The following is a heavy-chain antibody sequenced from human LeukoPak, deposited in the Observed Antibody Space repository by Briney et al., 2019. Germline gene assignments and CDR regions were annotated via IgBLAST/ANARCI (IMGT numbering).Heavy chain of an antibody. Sequence: PSETLSLAWALSGYSLSSGSYWGWIRQPPGKGLEWVGTIYLVASTYYNPSLKSPVTTSLDTTTKHFCLNLISASAADTRVYFCARGVESSGYFFDYWGQGTLVTVSS. J-gene: IGHJ4*02. CDR3: ARGVESSGYFFDY. V-gene: IGHV4-38-2*01. CDR2: IYLVAST. D-gene: IGHD3-22*01. CDR1: GYSLSSGSY.